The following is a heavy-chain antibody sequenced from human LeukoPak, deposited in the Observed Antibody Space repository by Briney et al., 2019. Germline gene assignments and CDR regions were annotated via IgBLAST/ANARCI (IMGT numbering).Heavy chain of an antibody. D-gene: IGHD1-1*01. Sequence: GGSLRLSCAASGFTFDDYAMHWVRQAPGKGLEWVSGISWNSGSIGYADSVKGRFTISRDNAKNSLYLQMNSLRAEDTALYYCAKDNSRTGKYYCYGMDVWGQGTTVTVSS. V-gene: IGHV3-9*01. CDR2: ISWNSGSI. CDR1: GFTFDDYA. J-gene: IGHJ6*02. CDR3: AKDNSRTGKYYCYGMDV.